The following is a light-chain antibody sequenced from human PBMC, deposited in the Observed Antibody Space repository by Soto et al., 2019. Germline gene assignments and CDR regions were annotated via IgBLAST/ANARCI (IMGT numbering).Light chain of an antibody. CDR2: DVT. J-gene: IGLJ3*02. Sequence: QSALTQPASVSGSPGQSITISCTGTSSDVGGYNYVSWYQQHPGKAPKLLIYDVTNRPSVVSNRFSGSKSGNTASLTISGLQAEDEADYYCNSYTSSSNLVFGGGT. CDR3: NSYTSSSNLV. V-gene: IGLV2-14*01. CDR1: SSDVGGYNY.